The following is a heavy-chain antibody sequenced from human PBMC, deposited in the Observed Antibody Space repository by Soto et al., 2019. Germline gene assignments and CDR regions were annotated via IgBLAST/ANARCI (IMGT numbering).Heavy chain of an antibody. J-gene: IGHJ6*02. D-gene: IGHD2-2*01. V-gene: IGHV1-69*13. CDR2: IIPIFGTA. Sequence: ASVKVSCKASGGTFSSYAISWVRQAPGQGLEWVGGIIPIFGTANYAQKFQGRVTITADESTSTAYMELSSLRSEDTAVYYCARVVPAADRYYYYYGMDVWGQGTTVTVSS. CDR3: ARVVPAADRYYYYYGMDV. CDR1: GGTFSSYA.